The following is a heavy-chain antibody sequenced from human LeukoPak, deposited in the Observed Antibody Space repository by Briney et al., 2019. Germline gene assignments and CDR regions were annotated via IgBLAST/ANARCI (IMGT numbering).Heavy chain of an antibody. D-gene: IGHD1-26*01. J-gene: IGHJ4*02. V-gene: IGHV3-23*01. Sequence: GGSLRLSCAASGFIFSTDAIHWVRQSPGKGLEWVSGISSSGGATFYAATAKCRFTISRDNSKNTAYLQMNSLRADQTAIFHSGGAPPSHNFDYWGQGTLVTVSS. CDR3: GGAPPSHNFDY. CDR2: ISSSGGAT. CDR1: GFIFSTDA.